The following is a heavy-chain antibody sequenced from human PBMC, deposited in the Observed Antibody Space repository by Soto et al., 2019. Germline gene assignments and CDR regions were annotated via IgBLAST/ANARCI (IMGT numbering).Heavy chain of an antibody. D-gene: IGHD4-17*01. CDR2: IYWDDDK. Sequence: QITLKESGPTLVRPAQTLTLTCDFSGFSLSTYHMGVAWIRQPPGKALEWLALIYWDDDKRYSPSLKDRLAISKGTSSNQVVLTITNMHPGDTATYFCAHAGDYDLLTFDHWGPGTLVTVSS. CDR1: GFSLSTYHMG. V-gene: IGHV2-5*02. J-gene: IGHJ4*02. CDR3: AHAGDYDLLTFDH.